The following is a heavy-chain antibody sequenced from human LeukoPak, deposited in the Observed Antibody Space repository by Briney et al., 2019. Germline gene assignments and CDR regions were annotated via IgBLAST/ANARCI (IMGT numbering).Heavy chain of an antibody. D-gene: IGHD3-3*01. V-gene: IGHV4-38-2*01. Sequence: SETLSLTCSVSGYSISSNYHWGWIRQPPGKGLEWIGSFYHSRSIYYNPSLKSRVTISVDTSKNQFSLKLSSVTAADTAVYYCARHGYYDFWSGYLDYWGQGTLVTVSS. CDR3: ARHGYYDFWSGYLDY. CDR2: FYHSRSI. CDR1: GYSISSNYH. J-gene: IGHJ4*02.